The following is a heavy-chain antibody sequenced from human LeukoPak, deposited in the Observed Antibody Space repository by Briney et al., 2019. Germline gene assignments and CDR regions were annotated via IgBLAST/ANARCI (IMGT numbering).Heavy chain of an antibody. CDR3: ARHLSSGSGNYHFDY. V-gene: IGHV5-51*01. CDR1: EYTFTNYW. Sequence: GESLKISCQGSEYTFTNYWIGWVRQMPGKGLEWMGIIYPGDSNTRYSPSFQGQVTISADKSISTAYLQWSSLKASDTAMYYCARHLSSGSGNYHFDYWGQGTLVTVSS. CDR2: IYPGDSNT. J-gene: IGHJ4*02. D-gene: IGHD3-10*01.